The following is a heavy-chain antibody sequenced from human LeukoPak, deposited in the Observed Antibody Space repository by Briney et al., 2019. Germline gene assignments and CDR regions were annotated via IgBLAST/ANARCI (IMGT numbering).Heavy chain of an antibody. CDR3: AKDGGYYYMDV. CDR2: IRYDGGDK. J-gene: IGHJ6*03. Sequence: GGSLRLSCAASGFNFSTYGMHWVRQAPGKGLEWVTFIRYDGGDKYYADSVKGRFTISRDNSKNTLFLQMNSLRVEDTAVYYCAKDGGYYYMDVWGQGTLVTVSS. V-gene: IGHV3-30*02. CDR1: GFNFSTYG. D-gene: IGHD3-3*01.